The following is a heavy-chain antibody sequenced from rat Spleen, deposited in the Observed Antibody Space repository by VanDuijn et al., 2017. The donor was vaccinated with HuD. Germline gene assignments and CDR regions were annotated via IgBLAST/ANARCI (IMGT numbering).Heavy chain of an antibody. J-gene: IGHJ4*01. D-gene: IGHD1-12*02. Sequence: EVQLVESGGGLVQPGRSMKLSCAASGFTFTNYYMAWVRQAPTKGLEWVASINTGGGNTYYRDSVKGRFTISRDNGKSTLYLQIDSLRSEDTATYYCSIDLMYYDVSYVMDDWGHGSSVTVSS. V-gene: IGHV5-25*01. CDR2: INTGGGNT. CDR1: GFTFTNYY. CDR3: SIDLMYYDVSYVMDD.